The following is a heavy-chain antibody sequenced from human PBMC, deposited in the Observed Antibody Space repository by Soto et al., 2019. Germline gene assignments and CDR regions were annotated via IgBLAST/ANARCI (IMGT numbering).Heavy chain of an antibody. CDR1: GGSISSGDYY. CDR3: ARGRGGYYQSDY. V-gene: IGHV4-31*01. J-gene: IGHJ4*02. Sequence: QVQLQESGPGLVKPSQTLSLTCTVSGGSISSGDYYWSWIRQHPGKGLEWIGYIYYSGSTYYNPSLKSTVTISVDTSKNQFSLKLSSVTAADTAVYYCARGRGGYYQSDYWGQGTLVTVSS. D-gene: IGHD3-22*01. CDR2: IYYSGST.